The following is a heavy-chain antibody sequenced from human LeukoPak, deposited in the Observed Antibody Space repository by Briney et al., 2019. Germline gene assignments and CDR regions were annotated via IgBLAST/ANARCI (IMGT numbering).Heavy chain of an antibody. J-gene: IGHJ6*03. CDR3: ARGSASSSWSLRYYMDV. Sequence: AETLTLTCTVSGGSISSYYWSWIRQPPGKGLEWIGYIYYSGSTNYNPSLKSRVTISVDTSKNQFSLKLSCVTAADTAVYYCARGSASSSWSLRYYMDVWGKGTTVTVSS. CDR2: IYYSGST. CDR1: GGSISSYY. D-gene: IGHD6-13*01. V-gene: IGHV4-59*01.